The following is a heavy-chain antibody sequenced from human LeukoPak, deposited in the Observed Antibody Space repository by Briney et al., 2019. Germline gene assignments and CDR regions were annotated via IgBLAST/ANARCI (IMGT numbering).Heavy chain of an antibody. V-gene: IGHV3-74*01. CDR3: AKGDYDCWSGYPYSYGMDV. J-gene: IGHJ6*02. CDR1: GFTFSSYW. D-gene: IGHD3-3*01. CDR2: INIDGSST. Sequence: GGSLRLSCAASGFTFSSYWMHWVRQASGKGLVWVSRINIDGSSTSYADSVKGRFTISRDNAKNTLYLQMNSLRAEDTAVYYCAKGDYDCWSGYPYSYGMDVWGQGTTVTVSS.